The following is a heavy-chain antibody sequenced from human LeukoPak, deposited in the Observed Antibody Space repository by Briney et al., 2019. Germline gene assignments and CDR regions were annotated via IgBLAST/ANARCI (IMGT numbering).Heavy chain of an antibody. CDR3: AREHPRGGAFDI. CDR2: IIPIFGTA. CDR1: AGTFSSYA. V-gene: IGHV1-69*13. J-gene: IGHJ3*02. D-gene: IGHD6-25*01. Sequence: ASVKVSCKASAGTFSSYAISWVRQAPGQGLGWMGGIIPIFGTANYAQKFQGRVTITADESTSTAYMELSSLRSEDTAVYYCAREHPRGGAFDIWGQGTMVTVSS.